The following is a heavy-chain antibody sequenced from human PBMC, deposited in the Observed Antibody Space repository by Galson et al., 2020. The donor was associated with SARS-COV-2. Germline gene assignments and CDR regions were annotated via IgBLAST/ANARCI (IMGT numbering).Heavy chain of an antibody. CDR2: IWYDGSNK. J-gene: IGHJ4*02. CDR1: GFTFSSYG. CDR3: AKDREVTQSYFDY. Sequence: GGSLRLSCAASGFTFSSYGMHWVRQAPGKGLEWVAVIWYDGSNKYYADSVKGRFTISRDNSKNTLYLQMNSLRAEDTAVYYCAKDREVTQSYFDYWGQGTLVTVSS. D-gene: IGHD5-18*01. V-gene: IGHV3-33*06.